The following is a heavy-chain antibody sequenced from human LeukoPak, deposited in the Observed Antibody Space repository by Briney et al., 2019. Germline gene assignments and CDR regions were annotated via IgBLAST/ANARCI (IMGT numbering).Heavy chain of an antibody. CDR3: ARDYGLIYYYGSGSYYNFDY. CDR2: INTNTGNP. Sequence: ASVKVSCKASGYTFTIYAMNWVRQAPGQGLEWMGWINTNTGNPTYAQGSTGRFVFSLDTSVSTAYLQISSLKAEDTAVYYCARDYGLIYYYGSGSYYNFDYWGQGTLVTVSS. V-gene: IGHV7-4-1*02. J-gene: IGHJ4*02. CDR1: GYTFTIYA. D-gene: IGHD3-10*01.